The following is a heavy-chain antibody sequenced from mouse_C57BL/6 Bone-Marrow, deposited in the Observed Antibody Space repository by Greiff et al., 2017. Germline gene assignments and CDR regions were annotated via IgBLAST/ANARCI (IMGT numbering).Heavy chain of an antibody. CDR1: GYTFTSYD. V-gene: IGHV1-85*01. CDR2: IYPRDGST. D-gene: IGHD1-1*01. CDR3: ARLEFDSRSGDWYFDD. Sequence: VQLQESGPELVRPGASVKLSCKASGYTFTSYDINWVKQRPGQGLEWIVWIYPRDGSTKYNEKFKGKATLTVDKSSSTAYMALDSLTSEDSAVEFCARLEFDSRSGDWYFDDWGPGTTVTVSS. J-gene: IGHJ1*01.